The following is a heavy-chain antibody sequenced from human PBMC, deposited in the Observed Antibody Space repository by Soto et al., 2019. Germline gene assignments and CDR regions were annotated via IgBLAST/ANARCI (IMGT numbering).Heavy chain of an antibody. Sequence: QVQLVESGGGVVQPGRSLRLSCAASGFTFSSYGMHWVRQAPGKGLGWVAVIWYDGSNKYYADSVKGGFTISRDNSKNTLYLQMNSLRAEDTAVYYCARAHQQLVRVGYFDYWGQGTLVTVSS. CDR3: ARAHQQLVRVGYFDY. CDR1: GFTFSSYG. CDR2: IWYDGSNK. J-gene: IGHJ4*02. D-gene: IGHD6-13*01. V-gene: IGHV3-33*01.